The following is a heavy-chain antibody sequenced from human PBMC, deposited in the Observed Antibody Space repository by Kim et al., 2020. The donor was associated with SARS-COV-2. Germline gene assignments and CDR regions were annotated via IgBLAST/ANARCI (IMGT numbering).Heavy chain of an antibody. V-gene: IGHV4-31*03. D-gene: IGHD1-26*01. Sequence: SETLTLTCTVSGGSISSGGFYWSWNRQHPGKGLVSIRYIYYSGRPYYNPSHNSRATISVDTSKNHFFLKLSFVTDAATAVYYSASVGSRFSCFVPLGQ. CDR2: IYYSGRP. CDR3: ASVGSRFSCFVP. J-gene: IGHJ5*02. CDR1: GGSISSGGFY.